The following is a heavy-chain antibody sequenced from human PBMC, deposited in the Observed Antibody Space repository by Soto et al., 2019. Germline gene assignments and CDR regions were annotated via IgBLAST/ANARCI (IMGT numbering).Heavy chain of an antibody. J-gene: IGHJ5*02. Sequence: SETLSLTCAVSGGSFTSNNWWTWVRQPPGQGLEWIGEIYRTGSTNYNPSLKSRVTISVDKSKNQFSLKLSSVTAADTAVYYCARIVTMVRGVIGWFDPWGQGTLVTVSS. CDR2: IYRTGST. CDR3: ARIVTMVRGVIGWFDP. D-gene: IGHD3-10*01. V-gene: IGHV4-4*02. CDR1: GGSFTSNNW.